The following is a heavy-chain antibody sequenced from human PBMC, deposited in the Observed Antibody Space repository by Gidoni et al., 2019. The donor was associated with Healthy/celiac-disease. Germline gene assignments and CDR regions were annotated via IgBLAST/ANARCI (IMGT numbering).Heavy chain of an antibody. CDR2: IYYSGST. Sequence: VQLQESGPGLVKPSQTLSLTCPVSGCSISSGGYYWSWIRQHPGKGLEWIGYIYYSGSTNYNPSLKRRVNKSVDTSKNQFSLKLSSVTAADTAVDYCARVPNENYYDSSGYREMLGWFDPWGQGTLVTVSS. CDR3: ARVPNENYYDSSGYREMLGWFDP. CDR1: GCSISSGGYY. D-gene: IGHD3-22*01. J-gene: IGHJ5*02. V-gene: IGHV4-31*03.